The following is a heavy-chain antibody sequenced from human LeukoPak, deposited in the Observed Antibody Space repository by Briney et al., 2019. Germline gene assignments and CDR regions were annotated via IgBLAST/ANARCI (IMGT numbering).Heavy chain of an antibody. D-gene: IGHD3-16*01. Sequence: GGSLRLSCAASGFTFSSYGMHWVRQAPGKGPEWVAVISYDGSNKYYADSVKGRFTISRDNSKNTLYLQMNSLRAEDTAVYYCARDILGAGYYYGMDVWGQGTTVTVSS. J-gene: IGHJ6*02. CDR2: ISYDGSNK. CDR1: GFTFSSYG. CDR3: ARDILGAGYYYGMDV. V-gene: IGHV3-30*03.